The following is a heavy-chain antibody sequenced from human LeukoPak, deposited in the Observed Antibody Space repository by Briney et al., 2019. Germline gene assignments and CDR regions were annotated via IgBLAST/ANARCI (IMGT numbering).Heavy chain of an antibody. V-gene: IGHV3-64D*06. CDR3: VKYGSGLYYNLGAFDI. D-gene: IGHD3-10*01. J-gene: IGHJ3*02. CDR1: GFTFNSYA. Sequence: PGGSLRLSCSASGFTFNSYAMHWVRQAPGKGLEYVSAIISNGGSTYYADSVRGRFTISRDNSKNTLYLQMSSLRAEDTAVYYCVKYGSGLYYNLGAFDIWVQGTMVTV. CDR2: IISNGGST.